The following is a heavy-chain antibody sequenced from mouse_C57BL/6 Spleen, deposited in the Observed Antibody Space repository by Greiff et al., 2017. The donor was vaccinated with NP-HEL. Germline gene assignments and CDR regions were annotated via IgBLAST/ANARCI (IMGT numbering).Heavy chain of an antibody. D-gene: IGHD2-4*01. J-gene: IGHJ2*01. CDR1: GFSLTSYG. V-gene: IGHV2-2*01. CDR3: ARTDDYDGGGFDY. CDR2: IWSGGST. Sequence: QVQLKESGPGLVQPSQSLSITCTVSGFSLTSYGVHWVRQSPGKGLEWLGVIWSGGSTDYNAAFISRLSISKDNSKSQVFFKMNSLQADDTAIYYCARTDDYDGGGFDYWGQGTTLTVSS.